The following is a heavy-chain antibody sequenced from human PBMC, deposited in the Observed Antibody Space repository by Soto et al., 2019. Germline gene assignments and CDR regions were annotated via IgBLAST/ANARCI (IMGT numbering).Heavy chain of an antibody. CDR1: GYTFNRQA. D-gene: IGHD6-19*01. Sequence: ASVKVSCKASGYTFNRQAIHWVRQAPGQRLEWTGWINAGNGNTRYSQNFKGRVTFTSDTVATTVYMELTSMTSEDTAVYSCARDESGTGWYVDWFDPWGQGSLVTISS. CDR2: INAGNGNT. CDR3: ARDESGTGWYVDWFDP. J-gene: IGHJ5*02. V-gene: IGHV1-3*01.